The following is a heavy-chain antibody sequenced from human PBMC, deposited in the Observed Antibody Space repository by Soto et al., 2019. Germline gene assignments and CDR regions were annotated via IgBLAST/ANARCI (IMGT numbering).Heavy chain of an antibody. V-gene: IGHV1-46*01. J-gene: IGHJ5*02. CDR2: INPSGGST. CDR3: ARGHHIVVVTATQPTDP. D-gene: IGHD2-21*02. Sequence: ASVKVSCKASGYTFTSYGISWVRQAPGQGLEWMGIINPSGGSTSYAQKFQGRVTMTRDTSTSTVYMELSSLRSEDTAVYYCARGHHIVVVTATQPTDPWGQGTLVTVSS. CDR1: GYTFTSYG.